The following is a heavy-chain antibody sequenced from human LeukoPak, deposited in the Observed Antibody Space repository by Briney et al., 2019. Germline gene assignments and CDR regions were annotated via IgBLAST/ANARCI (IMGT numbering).Heavy chain of an antibody. CDR3: AREHPVAGAY. J-gene: IGHJ4*02. Sequence: GGSLRLSCAASGFTFRNYYMIWVRQAPGKGLEWVSSISTSSSQKNYADSVKGRFTISRDNAKNSLYLQMNSLRAEDTAVYYCAREHPVAGAYWGQGTLVTVSS. CDR1: GFTFRNYY. V-gene: IGHV3-21*01. D-gene: IGHD6-19*01. CDR2: ISTSSSQK.